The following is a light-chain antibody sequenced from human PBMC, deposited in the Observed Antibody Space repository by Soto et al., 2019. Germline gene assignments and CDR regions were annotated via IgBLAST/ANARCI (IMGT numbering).Light chain of an antibody. Sequence: DIVMTQSPLSLPVTPGEPASISCRSSQSLLHSNGYNYLDWYLQKPGQSPQLLIYLGSNRASGVPDRFSGSGSGTEFTLKISRVEAEDAGFYYCMQALQTPYTFGEGTKLEIK. CDR2: LGS. J-gene: IGKJ2*01. CDR3: MQALQTPYT. CDR1: QSLLHSNGYNY. V-gene: IGKV2-28*01.